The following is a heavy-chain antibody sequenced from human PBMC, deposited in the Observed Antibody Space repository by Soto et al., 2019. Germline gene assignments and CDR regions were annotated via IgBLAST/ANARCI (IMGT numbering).Heavy chain of an antibody. J-gene: IGHJ4*02. Sequence: QLQLQESGPGLVKPSETLSLTCTVSGGSISSSSYYWGWIRQPPGKGLEWIGSIYYSGSTYYNPSLKSRVTISVDTSKNQFSLKLSSVTAADTAVYYCARHTYYYDSSGYSPDYWGQGTLVTVSS. CDR3: ARHTYYYDSSGYSPDY. CDR2: IYYSGST. CDR1: GGSISSSSYY. V-gene: IGHV4-39*01. D-gene: IGHD3-22*01.